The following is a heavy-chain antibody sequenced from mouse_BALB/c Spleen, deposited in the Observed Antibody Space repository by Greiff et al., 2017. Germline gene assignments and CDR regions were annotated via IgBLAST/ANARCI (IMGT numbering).Heavy chain of an antibody. CDR2: ISYDGSN. Sequence: EVKLVESGPGLVKPSQSLSLTCSVTGYSITSGYYWNWIRQFPGNKLEWMGYISYDGSNNYNPSLKNRISITRDTSKNQFFLKLNSVTTEDTATYYCAKMADYYGSSPWFAYWGQGTLVTVSA. D-gene: IGHD1-1*01. V-gene: IGHV3-6*02. J-gene: IGHJ3*01. CDR1: GYSITSGYY. CDR3: AKMADYYGSSPWFAY.